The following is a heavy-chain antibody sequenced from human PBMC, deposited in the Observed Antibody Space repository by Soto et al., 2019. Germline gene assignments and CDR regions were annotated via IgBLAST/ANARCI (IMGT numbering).Heavy chain of an antibody. V-gene: IGHV3-15*07. CDR3: TTGSVEGV. Sequence: GGSLRLSCAASGFSFSNAWMNWVRQVPGKGLEWVGRIKRKIDGERIDYAAPVKGRFTISRDDSKNTLYVQMNSLKADDTAVYYCTTGSVEGVWGQGTTVTVSS. CDR2: IKRKIDGERI. CDR1: GFSFSNAW. D-gene: IGHD2-15*01. J-gene: IGHJ6*02.